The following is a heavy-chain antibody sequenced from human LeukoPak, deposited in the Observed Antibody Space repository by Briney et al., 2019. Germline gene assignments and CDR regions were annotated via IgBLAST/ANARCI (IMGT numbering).Heavy chain of an antibody. D-gene: IGHD3-3*01. V-gene: IGHV1-2*02. Sequence: ASVKVSCKASGYTFTGYYMHRVRQAPGQGLEWMGWINPNSGGTNYAQKFQGRVTMTRDTSISTAYMGLSRLRSDDTAVYYCAVWKGYVDFWSGPFDYWGQGTLVTVSS. J-gene: IGHJ4*02. CDR3: AVWKGYVDFWSGPFDY. CDR1: GYTFTGYY. CDR2: INPNSGGT.